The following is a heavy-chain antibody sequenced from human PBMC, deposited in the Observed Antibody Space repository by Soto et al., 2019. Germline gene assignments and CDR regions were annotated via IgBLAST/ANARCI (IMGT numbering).Heavy chain of an antibody. V-gene: IGHV3-7*01. CDR3: ARDRGWFDP. Sequence: GSLRLSCAASGFTFSSFWMTWVRRQAPGKGLEWVANIKQDGSEKYYLDSVKGRFTISRDNAKRSLYLQMNSLRADDTAVYFCARDRGWFDPWGQGTLVTVSS. CDR2: IKQDGSEK. CDR1: GFTFSSFW. J-gene: IGHJ5*02.